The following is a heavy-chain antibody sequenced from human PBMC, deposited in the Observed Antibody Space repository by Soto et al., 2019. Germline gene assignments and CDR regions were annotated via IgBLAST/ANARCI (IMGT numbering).Heavy chain of an antibody. J-gene: IGHJ3*02. D-gene: IGHD3-22*01. CDR1: GYTFTSYG. Sequence: ASVKVSCKASGYTFTSYGISWVRQAPGQGLEWMGWISAYNGNTNYAQKLQGRVTMTADTSTSTAYMELRSLRSVNTAVYYCAIDRGGVYYYDSSGYPHAFDIWGQGTMVTVSS. CDR2: ISAYNGNT. CDR3: AIDRGGVYYYDSSGYPHAFDI. V-gene: IGHV1-18*01.